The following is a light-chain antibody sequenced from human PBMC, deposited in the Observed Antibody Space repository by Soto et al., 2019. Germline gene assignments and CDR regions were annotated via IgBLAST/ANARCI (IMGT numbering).Light chain of an antibody. CDR2: KAS. J-gene: IGKJ1*01. CDR3: QHYNSYSEA. CDR1: QTISSW. Sequence: DIQMTQSPSSLSGSVGDRVTITCRASQTISSWLAWYQQKPGKAPKLLIYKASTLKSGVPSRFSGSGSGTEFTLTTSSLHPDDFATYYCQHYNSYSEAFGQGTKVEIK. V-gene: IGKV1-5*03.